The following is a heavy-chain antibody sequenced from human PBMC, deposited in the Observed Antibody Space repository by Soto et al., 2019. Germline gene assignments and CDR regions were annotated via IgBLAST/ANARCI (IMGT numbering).Heavy chain of an antibody. CDR3: ARELSGRYRFDY. D-gene: IGHD1-26*01. V-gene: IGHV1-8*01. Sequence: QVQLVQSGAEVKKPGASVKVSCKASGYTFTSYDINWVRQATGQGLEWMGWMNHNSGNTGYAQKFQSRVTMTRYTSISTAYMELSSLRSEDTAVYYCARELSGRYRFDYGGQGTLVTVSS. CDR1: GYTFTSYD. J-gene: IGHJ4*02. CDR2: MNHNSGNT.